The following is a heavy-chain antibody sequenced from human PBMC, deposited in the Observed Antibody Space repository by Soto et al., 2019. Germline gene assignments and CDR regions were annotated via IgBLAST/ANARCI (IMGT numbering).Heavy chain of an antibody. CDR1: GFNFSNYW. J-gene: IGHJ4*02. D-gene: IGHD3-10*01. Sequence: GSLRLSCAASGFNFSNYWMTWVRLAPGKGLEWLANIKEDGREKYYVDSVRGRFTISRDNSKNTLYLQMNSLRAEDTAVYYCARCLSMSVVVGDLFYYWXQGSLVPVSS. V-gene: IGHV3-7*01. CDR2: IKEDGREK. CDR3: ARCLSMSVVVGDLFYY.